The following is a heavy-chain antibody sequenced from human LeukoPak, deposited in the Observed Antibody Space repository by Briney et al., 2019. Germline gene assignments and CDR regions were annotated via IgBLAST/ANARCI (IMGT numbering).Heavy chain of an antibody. CDR2: ISAYNGNT. J-gene: IGHJ4*02. CDR1: GYTFTSYG. CDR3: ARAMVRGVISQPFDY. D-gene: IGHD3-10*01. V-gene: IGHV1-18*01. Sequence: GASVKVSCKASGYTFTSYGISWVRQAPGQGLEWMGWISAYNGNTNYAQKLQGRVTMTTDTSTSTAYMELRSLRSDDTAVYYCARAMVRGVISQPFDYWGQGTLVTVSS.